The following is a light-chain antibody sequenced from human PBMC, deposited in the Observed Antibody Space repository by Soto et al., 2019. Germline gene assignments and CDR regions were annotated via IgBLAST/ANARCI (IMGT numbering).Light chain of an antibody. CDR1: QGIDTY. CDR3: QDYNSWT. Sequence: AIQMTQSPSSFSASVGDRVTITCRASQGIDTYLAWYQQKPGKAPRLLIYATSVLESGVPSRFSGSGSGTDYTLTISSLQPDDFATYYCQDYNSWTFGQGTKVEI. V-gene: IGKV1-8*01. CDR2: ATS. J-gene: IGKJ1*01.